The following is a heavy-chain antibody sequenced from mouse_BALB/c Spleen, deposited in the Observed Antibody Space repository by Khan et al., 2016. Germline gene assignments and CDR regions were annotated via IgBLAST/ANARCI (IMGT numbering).Heavy chain of an antibody. V-gene: IGHV3-8*02. CDR3: AYGSSYGYCDV. Sequence: EVQLVESGPSHVKPSQTLSLTCSVTGDSIPSGYWNWIRKFPGNKLEYMGYISYSGSTYYNPSPKRRISITRDTSKDQYYLQWNSVTTEDTVSYYCAYGSSYGYCDVWGAGTTVTVSS. CDR2: ISYSGST. J-gene: IGHJ1*01. CDR1: GDSIPSGY. D-gene: IGHD1-1*01.